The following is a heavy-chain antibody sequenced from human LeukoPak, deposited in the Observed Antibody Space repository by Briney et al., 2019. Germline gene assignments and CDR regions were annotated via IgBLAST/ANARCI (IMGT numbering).Heavy chain of an antibody. V-gene: IGHV4-39*01. D-gene: IGHD6-19*01. CDR1: GGSISTSSYY. CDR2: IYYSGST. CDR3: ASPPSLYTRGSIYYFDY. Sequence: PSETLSLTCTVFGGSISTSSYYWGWIRQPPGKGLEWIGSIYYSGSTYYNPSLKSRVTISVDTSKNQFSLKLSSVTAADTAVYSWASPPSLYTRGSIYYFDYWGRGTLVTVSS. J-gene: IGHJ4*02.